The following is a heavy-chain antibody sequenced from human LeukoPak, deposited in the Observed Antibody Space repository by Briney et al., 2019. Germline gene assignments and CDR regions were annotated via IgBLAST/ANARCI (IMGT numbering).Heavy chain of an antibody. J-gene: IGHJ6*03. D-gene: IGHD6-13*01. Sequence: PSETLSLTCTVSGGSISSYYWSWIRQPPGKGLEWIGYIYYSGSTNYNPSLKSRVTISVDTSKNQFSLKLSSVTAADTAVYYCARGSPTARYSNSWYEYYYYMDVWGKGTTVTVSS. CDR1: GGSISSYY. CDR2: IYYSGST. CDR3: ARGSPTARYSNSWYEYYYYMDV. V-gene: IGHV4-59*01.